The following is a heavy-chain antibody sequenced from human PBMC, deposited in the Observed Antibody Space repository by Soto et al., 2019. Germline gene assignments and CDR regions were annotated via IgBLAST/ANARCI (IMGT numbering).Heavy chain of an antibody. CDR2: LIPIFGTA. Sequence: QVQLVQSGAEVKKPGSSVKVSCKAPGGTFSSYAISWVRQAPGQGLEWMGGLIPIFGTAKYEQKFQGRVTITADESTSTGYMELSSLRSEDTAVYYCARSQGGSSSLDIYYYYYYGMDVWGQGTTVTVSS. CDR3: ARSQGGSSSLDIYYYYYYGMDV. CDR1: GGTFSSYA. J-gene: IGHJ6*02. V-gene: IGHV1-69*01. D-gene: IGHD2-15*01.